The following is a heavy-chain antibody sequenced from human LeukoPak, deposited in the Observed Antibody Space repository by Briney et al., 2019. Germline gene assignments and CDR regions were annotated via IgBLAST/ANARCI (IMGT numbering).Heavy chain of an antibody. J-gene: IGHJ3*02. CDR1: GFTISSYW. V-gene: IGHV3-74*03. CDR2: INGDGSST. D-gene: IGHD6-13*01. Sequence: GGSLRLSCGATGFTISSYWMHWVRQAPGKGLVWVSRINGDGSSTTYADSVKGRFTISRDNAKNTLYLQMNSLRAEDTAVYYCAREHIAAAGTGAFDIWGQGTMVTVSS. CDR3: AREHIAAAGTGAFDI.